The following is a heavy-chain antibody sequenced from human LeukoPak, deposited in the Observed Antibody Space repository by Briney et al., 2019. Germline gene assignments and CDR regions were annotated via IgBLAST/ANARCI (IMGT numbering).Heavy chain of an antibody. J-gene: IGHJ5*02. Sequence: KPSETLSLTCTVSGGSISSSSYYWGWIRQPPGKGLEWIGSIYYSGSTYYNPSLKSRVTISVDTSKNQFSLKLSSVTPADTAVYYCARHTPYWFDPWGQGTLVTVSS. V-gene: IGHV4-39*01. D-gene: IGHD2-15*01. CDR2: IYYSGST. CDR1: GGSISSSSYY. CDR3: ARHTPYWFDP.